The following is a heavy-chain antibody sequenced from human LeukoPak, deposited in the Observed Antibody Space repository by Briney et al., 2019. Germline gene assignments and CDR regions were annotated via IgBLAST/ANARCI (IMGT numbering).Heavy chain of an antibody. CDR3: ARAGVIRYVAWLINYYMDV. CDR1: GFTFTNHA. V-gene: IGHV3-64*01. CDR2: ISGNGGST. Sequence: PGGSLRVSCATSGFTFTNHAMQWVRQAPGKGLEYVSAISGNGGSTYYANSVKGRFTISRDNSKNTVYLQMDSLRAEDMAVYYCARAGVIRYVAWLINYYMDVWGKGTTVTVSS. J-gene: IGHJ6*03. D-gene: IGHD3-9*01.